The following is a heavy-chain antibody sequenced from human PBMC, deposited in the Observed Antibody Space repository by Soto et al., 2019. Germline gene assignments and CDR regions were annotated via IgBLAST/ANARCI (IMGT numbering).Heavy chain of an antibody. CDR1: GGSISSYY. CDR2: MYNSGST. CDR3: ARGRTAATEFDP. D-gene: IGHD6-25*01. J-gene: IGHJ5*02. V-gene: IGHV4-59*08. Sequence: PSETLSLTCTVSGGSISSYYWSWIRQPPGKGLEWIGYMYNSGSTNYNPSLKSRVTISVDTSKNQFSLKLSSVTAADTAVYYCARGRTAATEFDPWGQGTLVTVSS.